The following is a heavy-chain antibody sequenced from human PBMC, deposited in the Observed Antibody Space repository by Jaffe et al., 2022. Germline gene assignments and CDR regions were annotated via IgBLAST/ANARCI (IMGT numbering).Heavy chain of an antibody. Sequence: QLQLQESGPGLVKPSETLSLTCTVSGGSIGNSNYYWGWIRQPPGKGLEWIGAIYYSGSTYCNPSLKSRVTISVDTSKNQFSLKLSSVTAADTAVYYCARHTRYDDFESWFDPWGQGTLVTVSS. CDR2: IYYSGST. CDR1: GGSIGNSNYY. V-gene: IGHV4-39*01. J-gene: IGHJ5*02. D-gene: IGHD5-12*01. CDR3: ARHTRYDDFESWFDP.